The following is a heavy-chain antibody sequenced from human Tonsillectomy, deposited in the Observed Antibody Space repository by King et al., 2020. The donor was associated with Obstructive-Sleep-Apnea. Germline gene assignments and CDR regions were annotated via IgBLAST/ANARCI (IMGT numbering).Heavy chain of an antibody. Sequence: VQLQESGPGLVKPSETLSLTCTVSGGSISSYYWSWIRQPAGKGLEWIGRIYTSGSTNYNPSLKSRGTMSVDTSKNQFSLTLSSVTAADTAVYYCARGYCSGGSCVSYNWFDPWGQGTLVTVSS. V-gene: IGHV4-4*07. CDR1: GGSISSYY. CDR2: IYTSGST. J-gene: IGHJ5*02. CDR3: ARGYCSGGSCVSYNWFDP. D-gene: IGHD2-15*01.